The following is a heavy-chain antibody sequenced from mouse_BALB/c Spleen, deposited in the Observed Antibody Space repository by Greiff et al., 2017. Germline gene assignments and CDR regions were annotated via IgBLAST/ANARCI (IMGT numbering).Heavy chain of an antibody. CDR3: ARSYGPDY. CDR1: GYSITSDYA. J-gene: IGHJ2*01. V-gene: IGHV3-2*02. D-gene: IGHD1-2*01. Sequence: EVKLMESGPGLVKPSQSLSLTCTVTGYSITSDYAWNWIRQFPGNKLEWMGYISYSGSTSYNPSLKSRISITRDTSKNQFFLQLNSVTTEDTATYYCARSYGPDYWGQGTTLTVSS. CDR2: ISYSGST.